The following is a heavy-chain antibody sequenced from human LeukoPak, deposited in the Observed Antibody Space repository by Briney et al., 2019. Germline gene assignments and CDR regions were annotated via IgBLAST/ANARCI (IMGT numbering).Heavy chain of an antibody. V-gene: IGHV1-69*06. D-gene: IGHD3-16*01. CDR3: ASERVYAFQIHYYYMDV. CDR1: GGTFSSYA. CDR2: IIPTFGTA. J-gene: IGHJ6*03. Sequence: SVKVSCKASGGTFSSYAISWVRQAPGQGLEWMGGIIPTFGTANYAQKFQGRVTITADKSTSTAYMELSSLRSEDTAVYYCASERVYAFQIHYYYMDVWGKGTTVTVSS.